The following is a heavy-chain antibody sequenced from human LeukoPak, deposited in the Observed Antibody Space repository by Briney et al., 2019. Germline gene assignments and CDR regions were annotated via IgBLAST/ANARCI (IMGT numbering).Heavy chain of an antibody. CDR3: ARQGYSAYGILDY. CDR2: IYYSGST. V-gene: IGHV4-59*08. J-gene: IGHJ4*02. D-gene: IGHD5-12*01. CDR1: GGSISSYY. Sequence: SETLSLTCTVSGGSISSYYWSWIRQPPGKGLEWIGYIYYSGSTNYSPSLKSRVTISVDTSKNQFSLKLSSVTAADTAVYYCARQGYSAYGILDYWGQGTLVTVSS.